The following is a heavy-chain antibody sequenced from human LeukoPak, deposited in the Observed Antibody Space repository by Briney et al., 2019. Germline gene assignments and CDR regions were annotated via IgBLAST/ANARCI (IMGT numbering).Heavy chain of an antibody. V-gene: IGHV3-33*01. D-gene: IGHD3-22*01. CDR3: ARTYYYDGTGYYPFDY. Sequence: GGSLRLSCAASGFTFSSYGMHWVRQAPGKGLEWVAVIWYDGSNKYYADSVMGRFTISRDNSKNTLYLQMNSLRAEDTAVYYCARTYYYDGTGYYPFDYWGQGTLLTVSS. J-gene: IGHJ4*02. CDR1: GFTFSSYG. CDR2: IWYDGSNK.